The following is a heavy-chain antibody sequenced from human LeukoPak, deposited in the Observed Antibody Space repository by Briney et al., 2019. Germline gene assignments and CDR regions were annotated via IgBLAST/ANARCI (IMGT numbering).Heavy chain of an antibody. D-gene: IGHD1-26*01. J-gene: IGHJ4*02. CDR3: ARRGYSGSPASDY. V-gene: IGHV3-7*01. CDR2: IKQDGSKK. Sequence: GGSLRLSCAASGFTFSNYWMSWVRQAPGKGREGVANIKQDGSKKYYVDSVKGRFTISRDNAKNSLYLQMNSLRAEDTAVYYCARRGYSGSPASDYWGQGTLVTVSS. CDR1: GFTFSNYW.